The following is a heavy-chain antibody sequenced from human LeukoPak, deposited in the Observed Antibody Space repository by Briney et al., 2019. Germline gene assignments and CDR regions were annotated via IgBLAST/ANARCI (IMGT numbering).Heavy chain of an antibody. Sequence: PGGSLRLSCAVSGFTFSNYGMSWVRQAPGKGLEWVSVISSSGGSTGYADSVKGRFTISRDNAKNSLYLQMNSLRAEDTALYYCARLGRETGYSSGWHYYYYYYMDVWGKGTTVTVSS. CDR1: GFTFSNYG. D-gene: IGHD6-25*01. CDR3: ARLGRETGYSSGWHYYYYYYMDV. V-gene: IGHV3-20*04. CDR2: ISSSGGST. J-gene: IGHJ6*03.